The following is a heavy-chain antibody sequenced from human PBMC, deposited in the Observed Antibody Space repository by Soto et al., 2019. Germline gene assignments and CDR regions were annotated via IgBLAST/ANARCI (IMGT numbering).Heavy chain of an antibody. CDR1: GFTVSSNY. V-gene: IGHV3-53*01. CDR3: ARSTYSYGGRGAFDI. D-gene: IGHD2-15*01. Sequence: EVQLVESGGGLIQPGGSLRLSCAASGFTVSSNYMNWVRQAPGKGLEWLSVIYIDGSTYYADSVKGRFTISRDTSKSSLYLQMNSLCAEDTPIYYCARSTYSYGGRGAFDIWGQGTMVTVSS. J-gene: IGHJ3*02. CDR2: IYIDGST.